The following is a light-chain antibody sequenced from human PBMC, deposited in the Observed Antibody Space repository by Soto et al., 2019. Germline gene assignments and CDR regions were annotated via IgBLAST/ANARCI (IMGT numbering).Light chain of an antibody. J-gene: IGKJ1*01. CDR3: LQYHNLWA. Sequence: ILMTQSPATVSVSPGESATLSCRASQNIYYNVAWYQQRPGQAPRLLIYRASIRAPGVPARFSGSGSGTEFTLTISSLQPEDFTVYSCLQYHNLWAFGQGTKVEI. V-gene: IGKV3-15*01. CDR1: QNIYYN. CDR2: RAS.